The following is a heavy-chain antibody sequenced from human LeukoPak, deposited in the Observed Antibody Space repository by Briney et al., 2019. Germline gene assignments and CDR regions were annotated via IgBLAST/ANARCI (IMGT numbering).Heavy chain of an antibody. Sequence: PSETLSLTCTVSGGSISSYYWSWIRQPPGKGLEWIGYIYYSGSTNYNPSLKSRVTISVDTSKNQFSLKLSSVTAADTAVYYCARGKVDTAMVSDYYYYGMDVWGQGTTVTVSS. CDR3: ARGKVDTAMVSDYYYYGMDV. CDR2: IYYSGST. D-gene: IGHD5-18*01. V-gene: IGHV4-59*12. J-gene: IGHJ6*02. CDR1: GGSISSYY.